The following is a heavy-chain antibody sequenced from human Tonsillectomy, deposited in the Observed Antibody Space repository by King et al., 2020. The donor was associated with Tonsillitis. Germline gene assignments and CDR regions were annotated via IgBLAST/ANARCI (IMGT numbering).Heavy chain of an antibody. CDR3: ARGGYNSSRYSRFDP. Sequence: VQLQQWGAGLLKPSETLSLSCVVYGGSFSGYYWSWIRQPPGKGLEWIGVINHSGSTNYNPSLKSRVTISVDTSKNQFSLKLSSVTAADTAVYYCARGGYNSSRYSRFDPWGQGTLVTVSS. CDR1: GGSFSGYY. D-gene: IGHD6-13*01. V-gene: IGHV4-34*01. CDR2: INHSGST. J-gene: IGHJ5*02.